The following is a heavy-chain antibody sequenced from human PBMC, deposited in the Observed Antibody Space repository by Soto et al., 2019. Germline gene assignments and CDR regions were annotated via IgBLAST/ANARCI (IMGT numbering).Heavy chain of an antibody. D-gene: IGHD3-16*01. CDR2: IYYSGST. CDR1: GGSISSYY. CDR3: ARWGRPDSTDY. Sequence: SETLSLTCTVSGGSISSYYWSWIRQPPGKGLEWIGYIYYSGSTNYNPSLRSRVTISVDTSKNQFSLKLSSVTAVDTAVYYCARWGRPDSTDYWGQGTLVTVSS. J-gene: IGHJ4*02. V-gene: IGHV4-59*01.